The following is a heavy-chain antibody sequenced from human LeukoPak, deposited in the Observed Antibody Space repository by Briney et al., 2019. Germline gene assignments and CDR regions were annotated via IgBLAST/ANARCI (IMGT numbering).Heavy chain of an antibody. CDR3: ARHRFGEDSYYFEY. CDR1: GHILTNYW. CDR2: IYPGDSDT. J-gene: IGHJ4*02. D-gene: IGHD3-10*01. V-gene: IGHV5-51*01. Sequence: GALPKISSNCSGHILTNYWIGLGRPIAGERLGFGGIIYPGDSDTRYSPSFQGQVTISADKCISTAYLQWSSLKASDTAMYYCARHRFGEDSYYFEYWGQGTLVTVSS.